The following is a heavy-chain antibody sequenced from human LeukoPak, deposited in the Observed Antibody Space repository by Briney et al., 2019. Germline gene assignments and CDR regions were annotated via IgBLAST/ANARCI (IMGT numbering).Heavy chain of an antibody. D-gene: IGHD5-18*01. CDR1: GGSFSGYY. Sequence: ASETLSLTCAVYGGSFSGYYWSWIRQPPGKGLEWIGEINHSGSTNYNPSLKSRVTISVDTSKNQFSLKLSSVTAADTAVYYCASQGYRGYYWGQGTLVTVSS. CDR3: ASQGYRGYY. V-gene: IGHV4-34*01. CDR2: INHSGST. J-gene: IGHJ4*02.